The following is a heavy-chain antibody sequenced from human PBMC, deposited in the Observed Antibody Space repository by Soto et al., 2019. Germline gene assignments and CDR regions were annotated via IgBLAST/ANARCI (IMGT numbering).Heavy chain of an antibody. J-gene: IGHJ1*01. D-gene: IGHD3-10*01. V-gene: IGHV4-34*01. Sequence: QVQLQQWGAGLLKPSETLSLTCAVYGGSFSGYYWSWIRQPPGKGLEWIGEINHSGSTNYNPSLKSRVTKSVDTSKTLFPLKLSSVPAADTAVYYFAEGGAKGGYFKHWAQGTLVTVSS. CDR3: AEGGAKGGYFKH. CDR2: INHSGST. CDR1: GGSFSGYY.